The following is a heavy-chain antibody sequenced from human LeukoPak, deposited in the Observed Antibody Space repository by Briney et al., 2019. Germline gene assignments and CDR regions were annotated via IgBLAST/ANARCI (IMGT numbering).Heavy chain of an antibody. CDR2: INHGGST. CDR3: ARGGPILRGWFDP. V-gene: IGHV4-34*01. D-gene: IGHD2/OR15-2a*01. CDR1: GGSFSGYY. Sequence: PSETLSLTCAVYGGSFSGYYWSWIRQPPGKGLEWIGEINHGGSTNYNPSLKSRVTISVDTSKNQFSLKLSSVTAADTAVYYCARGGPILRGWFDPWGQGTLVTVSS. J-gene: IGHJ5*02.